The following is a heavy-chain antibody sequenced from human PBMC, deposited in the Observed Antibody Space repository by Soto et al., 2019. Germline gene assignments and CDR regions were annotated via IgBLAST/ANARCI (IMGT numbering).Heavy chain of an antibody. Sequence: PGGSLRLSCAASGFTFSSYGMHWVRQAPGKGLEWVAVIWYDGSNKYYADSVKGRFTISRDNSKNTLYLQMNSLRAEETAVYYCARDRLGANPFYGMDVWGQGTTVTVSS. CDR3: ARDRLGANPFYGMDV. J-gene: IGHJ6*02. D-gene: IGHD3-9*01. CDR1: GFTFSSYG. V-gene: IGHV3-33*01. CDR2: IWYDGSNK.